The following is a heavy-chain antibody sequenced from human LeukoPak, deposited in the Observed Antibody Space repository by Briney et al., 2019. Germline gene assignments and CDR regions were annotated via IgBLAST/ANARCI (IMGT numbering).Heavy chain of an antibody. CDR3: ARASTDQGYYYYYMDV. CDR2: ISWNSFTT. CDR1: GFTFDDSA. Sequence: PGGSLSLSCAASGFTFDDSAMHWVRQVPGKGLEWVAGISWNSFTTGYADSVKGRFTISRDNSKNTLYLQMNSLRAEDTAVYYCARASTDQGYYYYYMDVWGKGTTVTVSS. D-gene: IGHD2-15*01. J-gene: IGHJ6*03. V-gene: IGHV3-9*01.